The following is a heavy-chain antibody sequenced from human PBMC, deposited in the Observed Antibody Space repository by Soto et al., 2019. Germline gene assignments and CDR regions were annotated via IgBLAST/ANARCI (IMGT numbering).Heavy chain of an antibody. V-gene: IGHV4-59*01. D-gene: IGHD3-22*01. Sequence: SETLSLTCTVSGGSISSYYWSWIRQPPGKGLEWIGYIYYSGSTNYNPSLKSRVTISVDTSKNQFSLKLSSVTAADTAVYYCARVSSGYYLYYYYYGMDVWGQGTTVTVS. CDR2: IYYSGST. J-gene: IGHJ6*02. CDR3: ARVSSGYYLYYYYYGMDV. CDR1: GGSISSYY.